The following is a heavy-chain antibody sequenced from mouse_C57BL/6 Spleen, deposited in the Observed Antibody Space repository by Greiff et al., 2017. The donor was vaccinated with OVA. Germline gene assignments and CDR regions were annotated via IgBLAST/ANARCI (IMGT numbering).Heavy chain of an antibody. CDR3: ARGSAY. V-gene: IGHV1-42*01. Sequence: DVQLQESGPELVKPGASVKISCKASGYSFTGYYMNWVKQSPEKSLEWIGEINPSTGGTTYNQKFKAKATLTVDKSSSTAYMQLKSLTSEDSAVYYCARGSAYWGQGTLVTVSA. CDR1: GYSFTGYY. CDR2: INPSTGGT. D-gene: IGHD1-1*01. J-gene: IGHJ3*01.